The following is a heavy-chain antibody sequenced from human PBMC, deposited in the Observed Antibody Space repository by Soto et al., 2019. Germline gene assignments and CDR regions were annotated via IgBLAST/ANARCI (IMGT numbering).Heavy chain of an antibody. Sequence: GGSLRLSCAASGFTVSSNYMSWVRQAPGKGLEWVSVIYSGGSTYYADSVKGRFTISRDNSKNTLYLQMNSLRAEDTAVYYCARYVVFRGGSSYHIVYSFQTPLATDS. CDR2: IYSGGST. CDR1: GFTVSSNY. CDR3: ARYVVFRGGSSYHIVYSFQTPLATDS. D-gene: IGHD2-15*01. V-gene: IGHV3-66*01. J-gene: IGHJ5*01.